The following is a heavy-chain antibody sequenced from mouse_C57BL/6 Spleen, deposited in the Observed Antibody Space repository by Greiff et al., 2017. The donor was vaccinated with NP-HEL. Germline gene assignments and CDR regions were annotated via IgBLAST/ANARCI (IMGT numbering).Heavy chain of an antibody. J-gene: IGHJ4*01. CDR2: IHPNSGST. CDR3: SRPYAYDLFYSMDY. Sequence: QVQLQQPGAELVKPGASVKLSCKASGYTFTSYWMHWVKQRPGQGLEWIGMIHPNSGSTNYNEKFKSKATLTVDKSYSTTYMQLSSLTSEYSTVYYSSRPYAYDLFYSMDYWGQGTSVTVSS. D-gene: IGHD2-2*01. V-gene: IGHV1-64*01. CDR1: GYTFTSYW.